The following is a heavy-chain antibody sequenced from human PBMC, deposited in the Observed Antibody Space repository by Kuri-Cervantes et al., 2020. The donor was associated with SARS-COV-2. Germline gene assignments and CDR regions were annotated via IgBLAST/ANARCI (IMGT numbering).Heavy chain of an antibody. CDR1: GYTFTSYA. Sequence: ASVKVSCKASGYTFTSYAMNWVRQAPGQGLEWMGWINTNTGNPTYAQGFTGRFVFSLDTSVSTAYLPISSLKAEDTAVYYCARVQGTWLVFVAFDIWGQGTMVTVSS. CDR3: ARVQGTWLVFVAFDI. J-gene: IGHJ3*02. V-gene: IGHV7-4-1*02. D-gene: IGHD6-19*01. CDR2: INTNTGNP.